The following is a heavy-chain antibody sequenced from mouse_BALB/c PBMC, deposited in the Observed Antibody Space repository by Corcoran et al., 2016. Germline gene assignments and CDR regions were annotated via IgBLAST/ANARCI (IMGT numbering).Heavy chain of an antibody. CDR2: INPYNDGT. CDR1: GYTFTDYN. CDR3: AREGFAY. Sequence: EVLLQQSGPELVKPGASVKITCKASGYTFTDYNMDWVKQSHGKSLEWIGDINPYNDGTKYNEKFKGKATLTSDKSSSTAYMELSSLTSEDSAVYYYAREGFAYWGQGTLVTVSA. J-gene: IGHJ3*01. V-gene: IGHV1-18*01.